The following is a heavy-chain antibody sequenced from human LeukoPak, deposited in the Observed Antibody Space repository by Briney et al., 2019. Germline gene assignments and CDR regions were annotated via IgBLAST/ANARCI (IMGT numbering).Heavy chain of an antibody. V-gene: IGHV1-69*13. D-gene: IGHD3-22*01. CDR2: IIPIFGTA. CDR3: AREGYYDSSGKTDY. CDR1: GYTFTSYG. Sequence: SVKVSCKASGYTFTSYGISWVRQAPGQGLEWMGGIIPIFGTANYAQKFQGRVTIIADESTSTAYMELSSLRSEDTAVYYCAREGYYDSSGKTDYWGQGTLVTVSS. J-gene: IGHJ4*02.